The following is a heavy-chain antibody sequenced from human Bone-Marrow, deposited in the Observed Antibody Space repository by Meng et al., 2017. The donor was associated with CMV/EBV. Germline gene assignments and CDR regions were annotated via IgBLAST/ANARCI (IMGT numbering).Heavy chain of an antibody. D-gene: IGHD1-26*01. CDR3: ARGLAAIGSFDY. CDR2: ISDGGSVI. J-gene: IGHJ4*02. V-gene: IGHV3-11*04. CDR1: RFTFSDYY. Sequence: GESLKISCAASRFTFSDYYMSWIRQSPGKGLEWISYISDGGSVIYYADSVKGRFTIPRDNAKNSLYLQMNSLRADDTGLYFCARGLAAIGSFDYWGQGTLVTVSS.